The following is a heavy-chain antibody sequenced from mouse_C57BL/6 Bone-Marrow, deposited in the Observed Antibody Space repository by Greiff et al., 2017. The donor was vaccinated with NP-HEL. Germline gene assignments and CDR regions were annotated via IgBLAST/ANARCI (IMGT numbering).Heavy chain of an antibody. D-gene: IGHD2-4*01. J-gene: IGHJ1*03. CDR3: ARKGPYDYDGDVYWYFEV. V-gene: IGHV1-66*01. Sequence: QVHVKQSGPELVKPGASVKISCKASGYSFTSYYIHWVKQRPGQGLEWIGWIYPGSGNTKYNEKFKGKATLTADTSSSTAYMQLSSLTSEDSAVYYCARKGPYDYDGDVYWYFEVWGTGTTVTVSS. CDR1: GYSFTSYY. CDR2: IYPGSGNT.